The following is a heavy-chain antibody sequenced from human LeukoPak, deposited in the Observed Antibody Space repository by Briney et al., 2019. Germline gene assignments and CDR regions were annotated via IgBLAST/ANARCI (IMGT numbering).Heavy chain of an antibody. Sequence: SETLSLTCTVSGYSISTGYYWGWIRQSPEKGLEWIGSIFHSGTTYYNPSLKSRVTLSVDTSKNQFSLRLSSVTTADTAVYFCAKSIASAGTNSCYYMDVWGKGTTVTVSS. CDR2: IFHSGTT. J-gene: IGHJ6*03. CDR3: AKSIASAGTNSCYYMDV. D-gene: IGHD6-13*01. CDR1: GYSISTGYY. V-gene: IGHV4-38-2*02.